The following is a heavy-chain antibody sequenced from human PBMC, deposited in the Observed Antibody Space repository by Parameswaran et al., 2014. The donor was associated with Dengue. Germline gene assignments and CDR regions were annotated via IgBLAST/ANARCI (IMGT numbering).Heavy chain of an antibody. CDR2: ISCSSSYI. CDR3: AREPGITGTTRSWFDP. D-gene: IGHD1-20*01. V-gene: IGHV3-21*01. J-gene: IGHJ5*02. Sequence: VRQMPGKGLEWVSSISCSSSYIYYADSVKGRFTISRDNAKNSLYLQMNSLRAEDTAVYYCAREPGITGTTRSWFDPWGQGTLVTVSS.